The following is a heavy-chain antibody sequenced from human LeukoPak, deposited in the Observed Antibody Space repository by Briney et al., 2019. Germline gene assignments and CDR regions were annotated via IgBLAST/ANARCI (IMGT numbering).Heavy chain of an antibody. J-gene: IGHJ4*02. CDR3: ATRRSGYDY. CDR1: GGSFSGYY. CDR2: IYYSGST. V-gene: IGHV4-34*01. D-gene: IGHD6-19*01. Sequence: SETLSLTCAVYGGSFSGYYWSWIRQPPGKGLEWIGSIYYSGSTYYNPSLKSRVTISVDTSKNQFSLKLSSVTAADTAVYYCATRRSGYDYWGQGTLVTVSS.